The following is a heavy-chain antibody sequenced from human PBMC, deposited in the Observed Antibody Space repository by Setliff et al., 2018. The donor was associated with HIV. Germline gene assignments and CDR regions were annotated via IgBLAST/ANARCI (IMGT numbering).Heavy chain of an antibody. CDR2: TNPSGST. CDR3: ARGQDLGATWTGYYYYYMDV. J-gene: IGHJ6*03. V-gene: IGHV4-34*01. Sequence: ETLSLTCAVYVGSFSGHYWIWIRQPPGKGLEWIGETNPSGSTKYNPSLKSRVTISVDRSKNQFSLKLTSVTAADTAVYYCARGQDLGATWTGYYYYYMDVWGKGTTGTAP. D-gene: IGHD1-26*01. CDR1: VGSFSGHY.